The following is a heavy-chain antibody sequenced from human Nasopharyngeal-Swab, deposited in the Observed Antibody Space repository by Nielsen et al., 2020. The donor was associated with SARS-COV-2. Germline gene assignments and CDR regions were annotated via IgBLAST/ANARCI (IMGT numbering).Heavy chain of an antibody. J-gene: IGHJ3*02. V-gene: IGHV3-33*01. CDR3: AREAGTFRAFDI. Sequence: VRQAPGKGLEWVAVIWYDGSNKYYADSVKGRFTISRDNSKNTLYLQMNSLRAEDTAVYYYAREAGTFRAFDIWGQGTMVTVSS. CDR2: IWYDGSNK. D-gene: IGHD3-16*01.